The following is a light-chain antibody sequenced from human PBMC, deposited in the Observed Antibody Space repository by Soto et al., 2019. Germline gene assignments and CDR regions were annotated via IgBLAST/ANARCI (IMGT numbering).Light chain of an antibody. CDR3: AAWDGSLSGVV. Sequence: QSVLTQPPSASGTPGQTVTISCSGSSSNIGTNYIYWHQQLPGTAPKLLIYRNNQRPSGVPGRFSGSKSGTSASLAISGLRSEDEADYYCAAWDGSLSGVVFGGGTKVTVL. CDR2: RNN. J-gene: IGLJ2*01. V-gene: IGLV1-47*01. CDR1: SSNIGTNY.